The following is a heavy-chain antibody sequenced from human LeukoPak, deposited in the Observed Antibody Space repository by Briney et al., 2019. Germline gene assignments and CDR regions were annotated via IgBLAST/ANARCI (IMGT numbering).Heavy chain of an antibody. V-gene: IGHV3-21*01. CDR3: ARAGAYYDFWSGGFWFDP. CDR1: GFTFSSYS. D-gene: IGHD3-3*01. J-gene: IGHJ5*02. Sequence: GDSLRLSCAASGFTFSSYSMNWVRQAPGKGLEWVSSITGSSSYIHYADSVKGRFTISRDNAKNSLYLQMNSLRAEDTAVYYCARAGAYYDFWSGGFWFDPWGQGTLVTVSS. CDR2: ITGSSSYI.